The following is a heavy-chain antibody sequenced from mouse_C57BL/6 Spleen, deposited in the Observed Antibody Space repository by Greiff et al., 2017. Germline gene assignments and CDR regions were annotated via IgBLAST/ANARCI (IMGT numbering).Heavy chain of an antibody. CDR1: GFSLTSYG. CDR2: IWGVGST. CDR3: ASGDYGGFAY. V-gene: IGHV2-6*01. J-gene: IGHJ3*01. D-gene: IGHD2-4*01. Sequence: QLVESGPGLVAPSQSLSITCTVSGFSLTSYGVDWVRQSPEKGLEWLGVIWGVGSTNYNSALKSRLSLSKDNSKSQVFLKMNSLQTDDTAMYYCASGDYGGFAYWGQGTLVTVSA.